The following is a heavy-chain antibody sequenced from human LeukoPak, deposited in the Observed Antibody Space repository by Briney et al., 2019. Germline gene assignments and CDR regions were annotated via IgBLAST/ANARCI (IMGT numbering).Heavy chain of an antibody. CDR2: INPNSGGT. J-gene: IGHJ3*02. CDR1: GYTFTGYY. CDR3: ARDSHRGYAFDI. D-gene: IGHD1-1*01. Sequence: ASVKVSCKASGYTFTGYYMHWVRQAPGQGLGWMGWINPNSGGTNYAQKFQGRVTMTRDTSISTAYMELSRLRSDDTAVYYCARDSHRGYAFDIWGQGTMVTVSS. V-gene: IGHV1-2*02.